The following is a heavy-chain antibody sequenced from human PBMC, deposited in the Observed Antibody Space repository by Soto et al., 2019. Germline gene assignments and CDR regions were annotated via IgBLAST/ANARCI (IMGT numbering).Heavy chain of an antibody. Sequence: SVKVSCKASGGTFSSYAISWVRQAPGQGLEWMGGIIPIFGTANYAQKFQGRVTITADESTSTAYMELSSLRSEDTAVYYCASGYYDSSGYYHWGQGTLVTISS. V-gene: IGHV1-69*13. CDR1: GGTFSSYA. D-gene: IGHD3-22*01. CDR2: IIPIFGTA. CDR3: ASGYYDSSGYYH. J-gene: IGHJ5*02.